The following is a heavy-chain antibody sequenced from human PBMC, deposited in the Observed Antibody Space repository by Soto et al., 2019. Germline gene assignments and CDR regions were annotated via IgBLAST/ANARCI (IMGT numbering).Heavy chain of an antibody. V-gene: IGHV1-3*05. D-gene: IGHD2-21*02. Sequence: QVQLVQSGAEXXXPGASVKVSCKASGYTFTSYAMHWVRQAPGQRLEWMGWINAGNGNTKYSQKFQGRVTITRDTSASTAYMELSSLRSEDTAVYYCARAWVVVTAPDYWGQGTLVTVSS. J-gene: IGHJ4*02. CDR1: GYTFTSYA. CDR3: ARAWVVVTAPDY. CDR2: INAGNGNT.